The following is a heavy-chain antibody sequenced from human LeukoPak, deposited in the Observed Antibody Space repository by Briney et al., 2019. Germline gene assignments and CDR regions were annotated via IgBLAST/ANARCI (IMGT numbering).Heavy chain of an antibody. D-gene: IGHD5-24*01. CDR3: AKDDAWLQYND. V-gene: IGHV3-23*01. CDR1: GFTFSSYG. CDR2: ISGSGGST. J-gene: IGHJ4*02. Sequence: GGTLRLSCAASGFTFSSYGMSWVRQAPGKGLEWVSAISGSGGSTYYADSVKGRFTISRDNSKNTLYLQINSLRDEDTAVYYCAKDDAWLQYNDWGQGTLVTVSS.